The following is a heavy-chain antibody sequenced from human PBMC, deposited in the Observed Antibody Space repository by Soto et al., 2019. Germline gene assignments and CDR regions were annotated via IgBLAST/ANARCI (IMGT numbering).Heavy chain of an antibody. CDR2: INAGNGNT. CDR3: ARGITLPTPLDY. CDR1: GYTFTSYA. D-gene: IGHD1-20*01. J-gene: IGHJ4*02. V-gene: IGHV1-3*01. Sequence: ASVKVACKASGYTFTSYAMHWVRQAPGQRLEWMGWINAGNGNTKYSQKFQGRVTITRDTSASTAYMELSSLRSEDTAVYYCARGITLPTPLDYWGQGTLVTVS.